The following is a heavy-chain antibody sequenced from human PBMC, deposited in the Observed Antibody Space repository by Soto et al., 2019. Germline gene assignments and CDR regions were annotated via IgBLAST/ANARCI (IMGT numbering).Heavy chain of an antibody. J-gene: IGHJ4*02. CDR2: IYWDDDK. CDR1: GFSLSTSGVG. V-gene: IGHV2-5*02. CDR3: AHRHSSGWYQY. Sequence: QITLKESGPTLVKPTQTLTLTCTFSGFSLSTSGVGVGWIRQPPGKALEWLALIYWDDDKRYSPSLKSRLTTTKDTSKNRVVLTMTNMDPRDTATYYCAHRHSSGWYQYWGQGTLVAVSS. D-gene: IGHD6-19*01.